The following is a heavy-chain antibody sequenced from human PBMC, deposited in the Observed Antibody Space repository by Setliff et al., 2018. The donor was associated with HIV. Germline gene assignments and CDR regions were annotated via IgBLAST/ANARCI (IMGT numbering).Heavy chain of an antibody. Sequence: SETLSLTCAVFGGSFSGYYWSWIRQSPGKGLEWIGYVFYNGDTAYNPSLKSRLTTSVDTSKSQFSLKLTSVTAADTAVYYCARQMTIPGVAVTPVDYWGQGALVTVSS. CDR1: GGSFSGYY. J-gene: IGHJ4*02. D-gene: IGHD3-3*01. CDR3: ARQMTIPGVAVTPVDY. CDR2: VFYNGDT. V-gene: IGHV4-59*08.